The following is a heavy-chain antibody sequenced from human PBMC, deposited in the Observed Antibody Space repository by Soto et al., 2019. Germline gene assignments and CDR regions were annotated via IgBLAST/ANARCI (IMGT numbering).Heavy chain of an antibody. CDR3: ACIFSGGYGYGFYYYGMDV. Sequence: SGTLSLTCTVSGGSITSSSSYWGWISQPPGKGLEWIGSIYYSGSTYYNPSLKSRVTISVDTSKNQSSLKLSSVTAADTAVYYCACIFSGGYGYGFYYYGMDVWGQGTKVT. CDR2: IYYSGST. V-gene: IGHV4-39*01. J-gene: IGHJ6*02. CDR1: GGSITSSSSY. D-gene: IGHD5-18*01.